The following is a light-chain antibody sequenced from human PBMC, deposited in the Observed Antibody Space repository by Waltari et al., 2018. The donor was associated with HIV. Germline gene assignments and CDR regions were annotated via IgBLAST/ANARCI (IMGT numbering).Light chain of an antibody. V-gene: IGKV2-28*01. Sequence: DIVMTQSPLSLSVTPGQPASISCRSSQSLRHSNGYNYLDWYLQKPGQSPQLLIYLGSNRASGGPDRFSGSGSGTDFTLKISRVEAEDVGVYYCMQARQTLFTFGPGTKVDIK. CDR1: QSLRHSNGYNY. CDR2: LGS. CDR3: MQARQTLFT. J-gene: IGKJ3*01.